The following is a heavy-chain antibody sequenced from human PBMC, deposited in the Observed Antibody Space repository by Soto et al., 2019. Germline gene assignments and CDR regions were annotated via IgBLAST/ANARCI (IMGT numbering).Heavy chain of an antibody. CDR1: GGTFSSYA. CDR3: VRVVAIPGYPDN. J-gene: IGHJ4*02. Sequence: QVQLVQSGAEVRQPASSVKVSCKTSGGTFSSYAISWVRRAPGLGLEWMGGIVPIVDTSTYAQKFQGRVTITADQSTSTAYMELSSLRSDDTAIYYCVRVVAIPGYPDNWGQGTLVTVSS. V-gene: IGHV1-69*12. CDR2: IVPIVDTS. D-gene: IGHD5-12*01.